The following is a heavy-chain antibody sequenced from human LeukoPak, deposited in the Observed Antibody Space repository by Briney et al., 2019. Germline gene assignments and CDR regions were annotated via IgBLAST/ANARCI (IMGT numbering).Heavy chain of an antibody. CDR1: GGSFSVYY. D-gene: IGHD6-13*01. CDR2: INHSGST. J-gene: IGHJ4*02. Sequence: SETLSLTCAVYGGSFSVYYWSWIRQPPGKGLEWIGEINHSGSTNYNPSLKSRVTISVDTSKNQFSLKLSSVTAADTAVYYCARDGGSSSWYQYWGQGTLVTVSS. V-gene: IGHV4-34*01. CDR3: ARDGGSSSWYQY.